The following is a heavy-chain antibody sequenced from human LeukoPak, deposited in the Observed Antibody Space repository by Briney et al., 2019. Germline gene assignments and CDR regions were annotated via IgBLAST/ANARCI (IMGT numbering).Heavy chain of an antibody. J-gene: IGHJ4*02. Sequence: ASVKVSCKVSGYTLTELSMHWVRQAPGKGLEWVGGFDPEDGETIYAQKFQGRVTMTEDTSTDTAYMELSSLRSEDTAVYYCATTSRFLEWLYNDYWGQGTLVTVSS. CDR1: GYTLTELS. V-gene: IGHV1-24*01. D-gene: IGHD3-3*01. CDR2: FDPEDGET. CDR3: ATTSRFLEWLYNDY.